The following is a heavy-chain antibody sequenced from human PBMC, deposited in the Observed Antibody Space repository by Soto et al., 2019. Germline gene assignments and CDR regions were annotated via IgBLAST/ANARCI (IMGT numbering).Heavy chain of an antibody. CDR3: ASGDIVVVVAAPHFDY. J-gene: IGHJ4*02. Sequence: QVQLVQSGAEVKKPGSSVKVSCKASGGTFSSYAISWVRQAPGQGLKWMGGIIPIFGTANYAQKFQGRVTITADESTSTAYMELSSLRSEDTAVYYCASGDIVVVVAAPHFDYWGQGTLVTVSS. CDR1: GGTFSSYA. D-gene: IGHD2-15*01. CDR2: IIPIFGTA. V-gene: IGHV1-69*12.